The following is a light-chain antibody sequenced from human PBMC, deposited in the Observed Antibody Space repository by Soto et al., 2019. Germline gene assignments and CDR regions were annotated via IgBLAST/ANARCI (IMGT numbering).Light chain of an antibody. V-gene: IGKV3-20*01. Sequence: EIVLTQSPATLSLSPGERATLSCRASQSITGVHLAWYQHKRGQAPRLLMYGASSRATGSPDRFSGSGSKTDFTLSISRLEPEDFAVYYCQYFGSSPHTFGGGTKVEIK. CDR2: GAS. CDR3: QYFGSSPHT. CDR1: QSITGVH. J-gene: IGKJ4*01.